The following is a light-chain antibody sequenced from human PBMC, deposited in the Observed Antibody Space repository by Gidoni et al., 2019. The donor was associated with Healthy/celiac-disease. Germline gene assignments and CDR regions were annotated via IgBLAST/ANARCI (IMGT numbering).Light chain of an antibody. Sequence: DIVMTQSPLSLPVTPGEPASISCRSSQSLLHSNGYNYLDWYLQKPGQSPQLLIYLGSNRASGVPDRCSGSGAGTDFTLKISRVEDEDVGVYYCMQALQTWTFGQGTKVEIK. J-gene: IGKJ1*01. CDR3: MQALQTWT. CDR1: QSLLHSNGYNY. V-gene: IGKV2-28*01. CDR2: LGS.